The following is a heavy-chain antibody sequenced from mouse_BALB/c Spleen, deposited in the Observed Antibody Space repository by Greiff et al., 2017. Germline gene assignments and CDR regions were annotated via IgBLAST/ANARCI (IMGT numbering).Heavy chain of an antibody. V-gene: IGHV1-87*01. CDR2: IYPGDGDT. CDR1: GYTFTSYW. J-gene: IGHJ3*01. CDR3: ARGWDVAY. D-gene: IGHD4-1*01. Sequence: QVQLKESGAELARPGASVKLSCKASGYTFTSYWMQWVKQRPGQGLEWIGAIYPGDGDTRYTQKFKGKATLTADKSSSTAYMQLSSLASEDSAVYYCARGWDVAYWGQGTLVTVSA.